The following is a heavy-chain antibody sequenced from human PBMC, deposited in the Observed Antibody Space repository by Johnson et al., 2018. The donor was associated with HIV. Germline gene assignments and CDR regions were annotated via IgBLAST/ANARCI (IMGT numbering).Heavy chain of an antibody. CDR3: ARDPVNYGGAFDI. CDR1: GFTFSSYA. V-gene: IGHV3-30*04. J-gene: IGHJ3*02. CDR2: ISYDGSNK. D-gene: IGHD4-11*01. Sequence: QVQLVESGGGVVQPGRSLRLSCAASGFTFSSYAMHWVRQAPGKGLEWVAVISYDGSNKYYADSVKGRFTISRDNSKNTLYLQMNSLRAEDTAVYYCARDPVNYGGAFDIWGQGTMVTVSS.